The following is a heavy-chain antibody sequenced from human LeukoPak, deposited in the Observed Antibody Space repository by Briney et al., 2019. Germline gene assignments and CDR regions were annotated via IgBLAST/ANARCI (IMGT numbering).Heavy chain of an antibody. V-gene: IGHV4-30-4*08. CDR3: ARGEWELSFFDY. CDR2: IYYSGST. Sequence: PSETLSLTCTVSGGSISSSSYYWSWIRQPPGKGLEWIGYIYYSGSTYYNPSLKSRVTISVDTSKNQFSLKLSSVTAADTAVYYCARGEWELSFFDYWGQGTLVTVSS. J-gene: IGHJ4*02. D-gene: IGHD1-26*01. CDR1: GGSISSSSYY.